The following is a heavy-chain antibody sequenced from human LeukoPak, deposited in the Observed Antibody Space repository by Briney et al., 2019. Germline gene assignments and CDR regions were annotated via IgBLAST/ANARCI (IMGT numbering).Heavy chain of an antibody. Sequence: SETLSLTCTVSGYSISSGYYWGWIRQPPGKGLEWIGSIYHSGSTYYNPSLKSRVTISVDTSKNQFSLKLNSVTAADTALYYCARVIIETKFVAYAPWGQGTLVTVSS. CDR3: ARVIIETKFVAYAP. CDR2: IYHSGST. CDR1: GYSISSGYY. D-gene: IGHD2-21*01. V-gene: IGHV4-38-2*02. J-gene: IGHJ5*02.